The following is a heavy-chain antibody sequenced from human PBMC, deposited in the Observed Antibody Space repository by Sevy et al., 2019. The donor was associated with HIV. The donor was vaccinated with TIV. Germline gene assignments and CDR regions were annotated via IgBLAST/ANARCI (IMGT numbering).Heavy chain of an antibody. CDR3: TTEAVDCSTTTCSLAMDV. J-gene: IGHJ6*02. Sequence: VSLRLSCAASGFTFSNVWMSWVRQAPGKGLEWVGRIKSKIDGGTIDYAAPVKVRFTISRDDSKNTLYLQMNSLKTEDTAVYYCTTEAVDCSTTTCSLAMDVWGQGTTVTVSS. V-gene: IGHV3-15*01. CDR1: GFTFSNVW. D-gene: IGHD2-2*01. CDR2: IKSKIDGGTI.